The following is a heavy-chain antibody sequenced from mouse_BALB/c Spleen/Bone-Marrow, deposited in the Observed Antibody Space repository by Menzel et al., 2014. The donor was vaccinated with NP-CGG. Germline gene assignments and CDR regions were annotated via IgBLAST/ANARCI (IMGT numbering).Heavy chain of an antibody. CDR1: GFDFSRYW. J-gene: IGHJ3*01. Sequence: EVKLMESGGGLVQPGGSLKLSCAASGFDFSRYWMSWVRQAPGKGLEWIGEINPDSSTINYTPSLKDKFIISRDNAKNTLYLQMSKVRSEDTALYYCARLYYYGHFTYWGQGTLVTVSA. CDR3: ARLYYYGHFTY. V-gene: IGHV4-1*02. CDR2: INPDSSTI. D-gene: IGHD1-1*01.